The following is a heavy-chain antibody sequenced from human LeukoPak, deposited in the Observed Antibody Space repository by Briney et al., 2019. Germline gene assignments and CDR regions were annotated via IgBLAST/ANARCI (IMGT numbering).Heavy chain of an antibody. CDR3: VKGFVHPTYYFEY. D-gene: IGHD3-10*01. Sequence: GGSLRLSCAASGFTFSSYAMMWARQSPEKGLEWVSSITGSGDGTYYADSVRGRFTISRDNSKNTLYLQMNSLRAEDTAVYFCVKGFVHPTYYFEYWGQGTLVTVSS. CDR1: GFTFSSYA. V-gene: IGHV3-23*01. J-gene: IGHJ4*02. CDR2: ITGSGDGT.